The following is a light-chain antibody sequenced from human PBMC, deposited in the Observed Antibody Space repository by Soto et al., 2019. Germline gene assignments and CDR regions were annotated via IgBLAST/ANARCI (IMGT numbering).Light chain of an antibody. CDR1: QSISSW. CDR2: DAS. CDR3: QQYNSYFALT. J-gene: IGKJ4*01. V-gene: IGKV1-5*01. Sequence: DIQMTQSPSTLSASVGDRVTITCLASQSISSWLAWYQQKPGKAPKLLIYDASSLESGVPSRFSGSGSGTEFTLSISSLQPDDFATYSCQQYNSYFALTFGGGTKVEIK.